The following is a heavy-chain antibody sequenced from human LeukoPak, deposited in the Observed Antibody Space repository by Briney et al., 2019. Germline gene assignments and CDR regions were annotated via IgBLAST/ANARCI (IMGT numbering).Heavy chain of an antibody. Sequence: GGSLRLSCAASGFIFSDYWMNWVRQVPGKGLEWVANINEVGTKEDYVDSVGGRFTISRDNAKNTLYLQMNSLRAEDTALYYCATRESSMARTHWGQGTLVTVSS. CDR2: INEVGTKE. CDR3: ATRESSMARTH. D-gene: IGHD3-10*01. V-gene: IGHV3-7*01. CDR1: GFIFSDYW. J-gene: IGHJ4*02.